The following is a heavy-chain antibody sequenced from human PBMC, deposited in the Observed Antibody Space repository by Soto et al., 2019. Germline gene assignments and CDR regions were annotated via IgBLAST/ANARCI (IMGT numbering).Heavy chain of an antibody. J-gene: IGHJ6*02. CDR3: TRELDCSGGSCYPWHQYGMDV. CDR2: IRSKAYGGTT. Sequence: GGSLRLSCVASGITFNPNAMIWVRQAPGKGLEWVGFIRSKAYGGTTEYAASVKGRFTISRDDSKSIAYLQMNSLKTEDTAVYYCTRELDCSGGSCYPWHQYGMDVWGQGTTVTVSS. CDR1: GITFNPNA. V-gene: IGHV3-49*04. D-gene: IGHD2-15*01.